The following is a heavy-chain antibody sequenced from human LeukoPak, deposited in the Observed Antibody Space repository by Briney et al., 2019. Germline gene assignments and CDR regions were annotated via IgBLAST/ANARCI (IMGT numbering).Heavy chain of an antibody. CDR2: ISSNGGST. J-gene: IGHJ4*02. V-gene: IGHV3-64*01. Sequence: GGSLRLSCAASGFTFSSYAMHWVRQAPGKGLEYVSAISSNGGSTYYANSVKGRFTISRDNSKNTLYLQMGSLRAEDTAVYYCARGSTGADYWGQGTLVTVSS. CDR3: ARGSTGADY. D-gene: IGHD1-1*01. CDR1: GFTFSSYA.